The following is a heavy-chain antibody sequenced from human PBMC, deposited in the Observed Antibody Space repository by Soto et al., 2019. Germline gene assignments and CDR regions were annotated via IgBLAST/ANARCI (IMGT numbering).Heavy chain of an antibody. Sequence: GGSLRLSWAASGFTFSSYAMHWVRQAPGKGLQWVAIISFDGNNQYYADSVKGRFTISRDNSKNTLYLQMNSLRAEDTAVYYCATDHSAGTLKGYYYGMDVWGQGTTVTVSS. CDR3: ATDHSAGTLKGYYYGMDV. V-gene: IGHV3-30*04. CDR1: GFTFSSYA. CDR2: ISFDGNNQ. J-gene: IGHJ6*02. D-gene: IGHD3-10*01.